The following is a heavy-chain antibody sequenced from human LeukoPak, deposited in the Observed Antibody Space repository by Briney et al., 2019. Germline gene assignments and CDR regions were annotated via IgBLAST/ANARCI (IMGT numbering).Heavy chain of an antibody. Sequence: GGSLRLSCAASGFTFSSYGMSWVRQAPGKGLEWVSAISGSGGSTYYADSVKGRFTISRDNSKNTLYLQMNSLRAEDTAVYYCAKEGFYYSGGSCYYFYYYYMDVWGKGTTVTVSS. CDR2: ISGSGGST. V-gene: IGHV3-23*01. J-gene: IGHJ6*03. CDR3: AKEGFYYSGGSCYYFYYYYMDV. CDR1: GFTFSSYG. D-gene: IGHD2-15*01.